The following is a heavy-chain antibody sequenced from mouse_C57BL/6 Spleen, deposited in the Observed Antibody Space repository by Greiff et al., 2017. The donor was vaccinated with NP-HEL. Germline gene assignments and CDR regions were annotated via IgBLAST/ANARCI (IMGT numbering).Heavy chain of an antibody. Sequence: EVMLVESGGGLVKPGGSLKLSCAASGFTFSSYTMSWVRQTPEKRLEWVATISGGGGNTYYPDSVKGRFTISRDNAKNTLYLQMSSLRSEDTALYYCARQVATGYFDYWGQGTTLTVSS. V-gene: IGHV5-9*01. CDR3: ARQVATGYFDY. CDR2: ISGGGGNT. CDR1: GFTFSSYT. D-gene: IGHD1-1*01. J-gene: IGHJ2*01.